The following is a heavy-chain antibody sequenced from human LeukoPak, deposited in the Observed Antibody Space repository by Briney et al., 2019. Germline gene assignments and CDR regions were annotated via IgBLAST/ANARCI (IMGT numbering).Heavy chain of an antibody. J-gene: IGHJ6*03. CDR3: ARHYSSGWNTYYYYYMDV. Sequence: SETLSLTCAVYGGSFSGYYWSWIRQPPGKGLEWIGEINHSGSTNYNPSLKSRVTISVDTSKNQFSLKLSSVTAADTAVYYCARHYSSGWNTYYYYYMDVWGKGTTVTISS. CDR2: INHSGST. V-gene: IGHV4-34*01. CDR1: GGSFSGYY. D-gene: IGHD6-19*01.